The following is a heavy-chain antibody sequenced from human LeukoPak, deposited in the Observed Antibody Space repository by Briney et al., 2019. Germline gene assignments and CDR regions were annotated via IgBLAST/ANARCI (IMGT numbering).Heavy chain of an antibody. CDR2: IYYTGNT. CDR3: ARHKRIAVAGYYFDY. CDR1: GGSISGYY. J-gene: IGHJ4*02. D-gene: IGHD6-19*01. Sequence: SETLSLTCTVSGGSISGYYLTWIRQTPGKGLEWIGYIYYTGNTNYNPSLRSRVTISLDRSKTQCSLKLTSVTAADTAVYYCARHKRIAVAGYYFDYWGQGTLVTVSS. V-gene: IGHV4-59*08.